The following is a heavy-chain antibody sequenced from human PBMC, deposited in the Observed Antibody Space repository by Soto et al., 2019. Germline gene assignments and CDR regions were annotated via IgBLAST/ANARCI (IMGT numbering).Heavy chain of an antibody. D-gene: IGHD3-3*01. CDR3: ARAGVRITIFGVVPEGQNRYFFDY. J-gene: IGHJ4*02. V-gene: IGHV3-9*01. CDR1: GFTFVDYA. Sequence: GGSLRLSCAASGFTFVDYAMHWVRQAPGKGPEWVSGISWNSGSIGYADSVKGRFTISRDNAKNSLYLQMNSLRAEDTAVYYCARAGVRITIFGVVPEGQNRYFFDYWGKGTL. CDR2: ISWNSGSI.